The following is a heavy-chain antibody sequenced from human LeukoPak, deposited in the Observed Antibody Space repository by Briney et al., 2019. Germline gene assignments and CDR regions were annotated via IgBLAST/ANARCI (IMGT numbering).Heavy chain of an antibody. Sequence: PSETLSLTCTVSGGSISSYYGSWIRQPPGKGLEWIGEINHSGSTNYNPSLKSRVTMSVDTSKKQFSLKLSSVTAADTAVYYCASQHCTSTTCYAYFDYWGQGTLVTVSS. CDR1: GGSISSYY. V-gene: IGHV4-34*01. CDR3: ASQHCTSTTCYAYFDY. D-gene: IGHD2-2*01. CDR2: INHSGST. J-gene: IGHJ4*02.